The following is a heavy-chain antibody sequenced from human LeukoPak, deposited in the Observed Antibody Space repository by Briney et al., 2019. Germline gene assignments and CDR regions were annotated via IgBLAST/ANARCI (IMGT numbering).Heavy chain of an antibody. CDR3: ARVKPSYDFWSGPFVETFDL. CDR2: INHSGST. CDR1: GGPFSGYY. Sequence: SETLSLTCAVYGGPFSGYYWSWIRQPPGEGLEWIGEINHSGSTNYNSSLKSRVTISVDTSKNQFSLKLSSVTAADTAVYYCARVKPSYDFWSGPFVETFDLWGQGTLVTVSS. V-gene: IGHV4-34*01. J-gene: IGHJ5*02. D-gene: IGHD3-3*01.